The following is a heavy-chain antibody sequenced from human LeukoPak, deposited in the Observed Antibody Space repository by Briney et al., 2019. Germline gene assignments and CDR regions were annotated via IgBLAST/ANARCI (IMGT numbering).Heavy chain of an antibody. CDR2: ISTSSSYI. Sequence: GGSLRFSCAASGFTFSSYGMHWVRQAPGKGLEWVSTISTSSSYIYYADSVKGRFTISRDNARNSLYLQMNTLRAEDTAVYSCARGADGVSPNSRGWFDPWGQGTLVTVSS. CDR1: GFTFSSYG. V-gene: IGHV3-21*01. D-gene: IGHD2-8*01. CDR3: ARGADGVSPNSRGWFDP. J-gene: IGHJ5*02.